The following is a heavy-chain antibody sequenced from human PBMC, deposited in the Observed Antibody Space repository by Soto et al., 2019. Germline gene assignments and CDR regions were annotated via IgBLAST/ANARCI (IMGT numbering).Heavy chain of an antibody. V-gene: IGHV3-33*01. Sequence: QVQLVESGGGVVQPGRSLRLSCAASGFTFSSYGMHWVRQAPGKGLEWVAVIWYDGSNKYYADSVKGRFTISRDNSKNTLYLQMNSLRAEDTAVYYCARGGKYYDFPSLNYYYYMDVWGKGTTVTVSS. J-gene: IGHJ6*03. CDR1: GFTFSSYG. CDR2: IWYDGSNK. D-gene: IGHD3-3*01. CDR3: ARGGKYYDFPSLNYYYYMDV.